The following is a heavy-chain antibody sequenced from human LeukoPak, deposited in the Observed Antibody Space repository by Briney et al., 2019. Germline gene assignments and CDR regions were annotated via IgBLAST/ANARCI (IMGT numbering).Heavy chain of an antibody. CDR1: GYSISSGYY. CDR3: AREDYGDYAYYYYGMDV. D-gene: IGHD4-17*01. J-gene: IGHJ6*02. CDR2: NYHNGSS. V-gene: IGHV4-38-2*02. Sequence: SETLSLTCTVSGYSISSGYYWGWPRQPPGEGLEWIGRNYHNGSSYYNPSLKRQDTISVDTYNNQFSLKLSAVTAADTAVYYCAREDYGDYAYYYYGMDVWGQGTTVTVSS.